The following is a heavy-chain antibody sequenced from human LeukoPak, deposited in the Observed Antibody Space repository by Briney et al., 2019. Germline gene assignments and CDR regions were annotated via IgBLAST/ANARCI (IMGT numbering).Heavy chain of an antibody. V-gene: IGHV3-30-3*01. CDR2: ISYDGSNK. CDR1: GFTFSSYA. Sequence: GGSLRLSCAASGFTFSSYAMHWVRQAPGKGLEWVAVISYDGSNKYYADSVKGRFTISRGNSKNTLYLQMNSLRAEDTAVYYCARGYYYDSSGYPPPYWGQGTLVTVSS. CDR3: ARGYYYDSSGYPPPY. D-gene: IGHD3-22*01. J-gene: IGHJ4*02.